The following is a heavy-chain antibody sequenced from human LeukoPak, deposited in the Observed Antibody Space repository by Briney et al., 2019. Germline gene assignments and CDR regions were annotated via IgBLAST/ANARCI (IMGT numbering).Heavy chain of an antibody. D-gene: IGHD5-24*01. J-gene: IGHJ4*02. CDR3: ARGWEEMSTNAVGC. CDR2: INTDGRST. V-gene: IGHV3-74*01. Sequence: GGSLRLSCAPSGFTFSSYWMHWVRQAPGKGLVWVSRINTDGRSTRYADSVKGRFTISRDNAKNTLYLRMNSLRAEDTAVYYCARGWEEMSTNAVGCWGQGTLVTVSS. CDR1: GFTFSSYW.